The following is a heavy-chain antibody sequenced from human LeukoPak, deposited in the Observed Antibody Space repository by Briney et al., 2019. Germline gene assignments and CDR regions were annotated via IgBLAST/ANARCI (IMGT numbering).Heavy chain of an antibody. Sequence: GGSLRLSCAASGFTFSSYAMSWVRQAPGKGLEWVSTISGSGSNTYYADSVKGRFTISRDIFKNTLYLQVTSLRAEDTAVYYCAKGMKYNWDYPYDYWGQGTLVTVSS. D-gene: IGHD1-7*01. J-gene: IGHJ4*02. CDR2: ISGSGSNT. V-gene: IGHV3-23*01. CDR3: AKGMKYNWDYPYDY. CDR1: GFTFSSYA.